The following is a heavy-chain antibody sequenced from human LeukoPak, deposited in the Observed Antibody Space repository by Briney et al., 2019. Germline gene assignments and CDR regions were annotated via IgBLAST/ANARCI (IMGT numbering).Heavy chain of an antibody. Sequence: ASVKVSCKASGGTFSSYAISWVRQAPGQGLEWMGWISAYNGDSNYAQNLQGRLTMTTDTSTNTAYIELRSLRSDDTAVYYCARDHSSSGQLFDYWGQGTPVTVSS. D-gene: IGHD6-13*01. CDR3: ARDHSSSGQLFDY. CDR1: GGTFSSYA. J-gene: IGHJ4*02. V-gene: IGHV1-18*01. CDR2: ISAYNGDS.